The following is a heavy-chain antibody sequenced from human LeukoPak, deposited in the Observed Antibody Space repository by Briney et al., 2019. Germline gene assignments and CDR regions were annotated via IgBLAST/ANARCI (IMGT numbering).Heavy chain of an antibody. J-gene: IGHJ4*02. CDR3: AREIKNYYDSSGYLGAAFFDY. V-gene: IGHV3-66*01. CDR1: GFTVSSNY. Sequence: PGGSLRLSCAASGFTVSSNYMSWVRQAPGKGLEWVSVIYSGGSTYYADSVKGRFTISRDNSKNTLYLQMNSLRAEDTAVYYCAREIKNYYDSSGYLGAAFFDYWGQGTLVTVSS. CDR2: IYSGGST. D-gene: IGHD3-22*01.